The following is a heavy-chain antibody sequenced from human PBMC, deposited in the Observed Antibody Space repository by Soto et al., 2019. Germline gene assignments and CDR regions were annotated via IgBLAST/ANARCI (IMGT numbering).Heavy chain of an antibody. J-gene: IGHJ5*02. Sequence: GGSLRLSCAASGFTFSIYWMNWVRQAPGKGLEWVTSIKQDGSEKYYVDSVKGRFTISRDNANNSLYLQMNSLRAEDTAVYYCASSPPREIRTWGQGTLVTVSS. CDR3: ASSPPREIRT. CDR2: IKQDGSEK. D-gene: IGHD1-26*01. V-gene: IGHV3-7*01. CDR1: GFTFSIYW.